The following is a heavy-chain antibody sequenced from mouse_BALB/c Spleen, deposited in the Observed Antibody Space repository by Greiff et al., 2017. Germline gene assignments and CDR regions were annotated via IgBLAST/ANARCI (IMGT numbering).Heavy chain of an antibody. CDR1: GFTFSSFG. V-gene: IGHV5-17*02. CDR2: ISSGSSTI. Sequence: EVKVVESGGGLVQPGGSRKLSCAASGFTFSSFGMHWVRQAPEKGLEWVAYISSGSSTIYYADTVKGRFTISRDNPKNTLFLQMTSLRSEDTAMYYCARSGFYYGNYGGAMDYWGQGTSVTVSS. CDR3: ARSGFYYGNYGGAMDY. J-gene: IGHJ4*01. D-gene: IGHD2-1*01.